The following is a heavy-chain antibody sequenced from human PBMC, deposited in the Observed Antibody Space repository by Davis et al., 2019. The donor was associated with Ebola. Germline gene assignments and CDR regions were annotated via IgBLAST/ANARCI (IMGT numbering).Heavy chain of an antibody. CDR3: ATAMGWHLTQPFGY. CDR2: ISTNGSNK. V-gene: IGHV3-30-3*01. J-gene: IGHJ4*02. D-gene: IGHD1-1*01. Sequence: GESLKISCAASGFSFSTYAMHWVRQAPGKGLEWMSVISTNGSNKAYADSVEGRFTISRDKSKHTLYLQMNSLRVEDTAVYYCATAMGWHLTQPFGYRGQGTLVTVYS. CDR1: GFSFSTYA.